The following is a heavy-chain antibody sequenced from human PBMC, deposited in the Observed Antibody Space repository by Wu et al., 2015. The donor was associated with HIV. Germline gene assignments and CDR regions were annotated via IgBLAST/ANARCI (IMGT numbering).Heavy chain of an antibody. D-gene: IGHD6-13*01. Sequence: VQLLQSGTEVKKPGASVKVSCKASGYTFINYGITWVRQAPGQGLEWMGWMNPNSGNTGYAQKFQGRVTMTRNTSISTAYMELSSLRSEDTAVYYCARAPGLSSSWYVPADAFDVWGQGTMVTVSS. CDR1: GYTFINYG. CDR3: ARAPGLSSSWYVPADAFDV. CDR2: MNPNSGNT. V-gene: IGHV1-8*01. J-gene: IGHJ3*01.